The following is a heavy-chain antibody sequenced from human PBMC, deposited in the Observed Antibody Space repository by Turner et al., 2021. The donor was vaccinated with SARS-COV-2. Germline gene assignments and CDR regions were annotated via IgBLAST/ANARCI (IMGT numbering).Heavy chain of an antibody. V-gene: IGHV4-4*07. D-gene: IGHD3-16*01. CDR1: GGSFTRFS. Sequence: QVQLQESGPGLVKPSETLSLTCSVSGGSFTRFSWSWIRQPAGKGLEWIGRVFSNGGTNSNPSLKSRVTMSVDTSKNQFSLNLSSVTAADTAVYYCARDHGVYWGQGTLISVSS. CDR2: VFSNGGT. J-gene: IGHJ4*02. CDR3: ARDHGVY.